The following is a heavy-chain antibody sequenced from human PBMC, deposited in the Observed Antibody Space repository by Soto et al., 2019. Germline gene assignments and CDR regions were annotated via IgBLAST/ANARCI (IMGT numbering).Heavy chain of an antibody. CDR1: GGTFSSYA. Sequence: SVKVSCKASGGTFSSYAINWVRQPPGQGLEWMGGIIPIFGTANYAQKFQGRVTITADESTSTAYMELSSLRSEDTAVYYCARLNIILTVLMDVWGQGTTFPVSS. V-gene: IGHV1-69*13. D-gene: IGHD3-9*01. CDR3: ARLNIILTVLMDV. CDR2: IIPIFGTA. J-gene: IGHJ6*02.